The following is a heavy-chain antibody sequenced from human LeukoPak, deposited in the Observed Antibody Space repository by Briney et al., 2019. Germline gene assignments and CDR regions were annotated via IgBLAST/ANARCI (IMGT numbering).Heavy chain of an antibody. CDR1: RYSFIDYY. Sequence: ASVKVSCKTSRYSFIDYYMHWVRQAPGQGLEWMGWINPNSGRTSTAQKFQGRITMTRDTSITTVYMEVSWLTSDDTAIYYCARADRLDGSPYLIGPWGQGTLVTVSS. CDR2: INPNSGRT. D-gene: IGHD1-26*01. CDR3: ARADRLDGSPYLIGP. J-gene: IGHJ5*02. V-gene: IGHV1-2*02.